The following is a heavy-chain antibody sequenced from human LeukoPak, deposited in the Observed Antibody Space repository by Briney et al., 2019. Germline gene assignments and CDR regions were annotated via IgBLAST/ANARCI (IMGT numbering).Heavy chain of an antibody. V-gene: IGHV4-59*12. Sequence: SETLSLTCTVSGGSISSYYWSWIRQPPGKGLEWIGYIHQSGTTEFNPSLKSRVTMSLDTSRNQFSLRMSTVTAADTAVYYCSREQYIIGGSGWFGMDVWGHGTTVTVSS. J-gene: IGHJ6*02. CDR1: GGSISSYY. CDR3: SREQYIIGGSGWFGMDV. CDR2: IHQSGTT. D-gene: IGHD6-19*01.